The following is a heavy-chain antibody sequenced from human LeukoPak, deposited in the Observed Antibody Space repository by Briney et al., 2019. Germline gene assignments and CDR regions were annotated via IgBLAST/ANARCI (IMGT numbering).Heavy chain of an antibody. CDR3: ARVRRWRSADYFDY. CDR2: ISSSSSTI. D-gene: IGHD4-17*01. V-gene: IGHV3-48*01. Sequence: GGSLRLSCAASGFTFSSYSMNWVRQAPGKGLEWVSYISSSSSTIYYADSVKGRFTISRDSAKNSLYLQMNSLRAEDTAVYYCARVRRWRSADYFDYWGQGTLVTVSS. CDR1: GFTFSSYS. J-gene: IGHJ4*02.